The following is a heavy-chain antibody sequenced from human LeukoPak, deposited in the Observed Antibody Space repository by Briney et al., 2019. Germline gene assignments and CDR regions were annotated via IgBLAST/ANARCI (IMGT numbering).Heavy chain of an antibody. Sequence: GGXLRLSCAASGFTFSSYWMSWVRQAPGKGLEWVANIKQDGSEKYYVDSVKGRFTISRDNAKNSLYLQMNSLRAEDTAVYYCARANYYDSSGYCPPLDVWGKGTTVTVSS. D-gene: IGHD3-22*01. V-gene: IGHV3-7*04. CDR1: GFTFSSYW. CDR2: IKQDGSEK. J-gene: IGHJ6*04. CDR3: ARANYYDSSGYCPPLDV.